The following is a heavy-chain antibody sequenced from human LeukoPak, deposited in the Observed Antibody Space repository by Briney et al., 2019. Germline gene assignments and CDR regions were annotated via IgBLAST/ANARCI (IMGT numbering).Heavy chain of an antibody. CDR1: GFTFSTYG. Sequence: GGSLRLSCAASGFTFSTYGLSWVRQAPGKGLEWVSGISGSGGSTYYADSVKGRFTISRDNSKNTLYLQMNSLRVEDTAVYYCAGRGSGRYFDYWGQGTLVTVPS. CDR2: ISGSGGST. J-gene: IGHJ4*02. CDR3: AGRGSGRYFDY. V-gene: IGHV3-23*01. D-gene: IGHD3-10*01.